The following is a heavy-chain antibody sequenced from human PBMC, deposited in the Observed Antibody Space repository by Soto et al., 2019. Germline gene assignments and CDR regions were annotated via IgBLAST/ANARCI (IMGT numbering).Heavy chain of an antibody. Sequence: SVKVSCKASGGTFSSYAISWVRQAPGQGLEWMGGIIPIFGTANYAQKFQGRVTITADESTSTAYMELSSLRSEDTAVYYCARGQYYYDSSGYYEYFDYWGQGTLVTVSS. J-gene: IGHJ4*02. CDR1: GGTFSSYA. D-gene: IGHD3-22*01. CDR3: ARGQYYYDSSGYYEYFDY. V-gene: IGHV1-69*13. CDR2: IIPIFGTA.